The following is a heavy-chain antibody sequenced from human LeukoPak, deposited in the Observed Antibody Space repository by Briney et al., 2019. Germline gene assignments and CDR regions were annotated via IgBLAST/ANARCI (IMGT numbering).Heavy chain of an antibody. CDR2: INHSGDT. D-gene: IGHD4-23*01. CDR3: ARRTVVLDY. V-gene: IGHV4-34*01. J-gene: IGHJ4*02. Sequence: SETLSLTCAVYGGSFNDYYWSLIRQPPGKDLEWIGEINHSGDTNYNPSLKSRVSMSVDTSKNQFSLKLISVTAADTAVYFCARRTVVLDYWGQGTLVTVSS. CDR1: GGSFNDYY.